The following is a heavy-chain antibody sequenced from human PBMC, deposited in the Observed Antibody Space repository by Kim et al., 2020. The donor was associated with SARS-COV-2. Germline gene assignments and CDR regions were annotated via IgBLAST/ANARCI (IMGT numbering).Heavy chain of an antibody. D-gene: IGHD5-18*01. CDR3: ARLERGYSYGSGGGAFDI. J-gene: IGHJ3*02. V-gene: IGHV3-7*04. Sequence: KCRFTISRDNAKNSLYLQMNSLRAEDTAVYYCARLERGYSYGSGGGAFDIWGQGTMVTVSS.